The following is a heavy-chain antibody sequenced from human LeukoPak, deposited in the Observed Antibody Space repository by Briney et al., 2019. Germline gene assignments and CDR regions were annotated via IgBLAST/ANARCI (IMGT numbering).Heavy chain of an antibody. D-gene: IGHD3-22*01. V-gene: IGHV3-48*01. Sequence: GGSLRLSCAASGFTFSSYSMNWVRQAPGKGLEWVSYISSSSSTIYYADSVKGRFTISRDNAKNSLYLQMNSLRAEDTAVYYCATRNYYDSSGYYGRDYWGQGTLVTVSS. CDR3: ATRNYYDSSGYYGRDY. CDR2: ISSSSSTI. CDR1: GFTFSSYS. J-gene: IGHJ4*02.